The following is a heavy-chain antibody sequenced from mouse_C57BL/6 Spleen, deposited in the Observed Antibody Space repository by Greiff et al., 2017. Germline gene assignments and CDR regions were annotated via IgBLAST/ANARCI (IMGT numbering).Heavy chain of an antibody. CDR2: ISSGGSYT. Sequence: EVKLVESGGDLVKPGGSLKLSCAASGFTFSSYGMSWVRQTPDKRLEWVATISSGGSYTYYPDSVKGRFTISRDNAKNTLYLQLSSLKSEDTAMYYCARGDYDYAMDYWGQGTSVTVSS. V-gene: IGHV5-6*01. CDR3: ARGDYDYAMDY. CDR1: GFTFSSYG. D-gene: IGHD2-4*01. J-gene: IGHJ4*01.